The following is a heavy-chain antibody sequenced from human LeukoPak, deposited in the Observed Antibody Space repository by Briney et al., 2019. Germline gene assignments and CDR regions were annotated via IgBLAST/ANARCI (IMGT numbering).Heavy chain of an antibody. Sequence: PGGSLRLSCAAPGFTFRSHGMHWVRQAPGKGLEWVAIIWYDGSNKYYADSVKGRFTISRDNSKNTLYLQMNSLRAEDTAVYYCARDRAAARMDVWGKGTTVTVSS. CDR3: ARDRAAARMDV. CDR1: GFTFRSHG. CDR2: IWYDGSNK. V-gene: IGHV3-33*01. J-gene: IGHJ6*04. D-gene: IGHD6-13*01.